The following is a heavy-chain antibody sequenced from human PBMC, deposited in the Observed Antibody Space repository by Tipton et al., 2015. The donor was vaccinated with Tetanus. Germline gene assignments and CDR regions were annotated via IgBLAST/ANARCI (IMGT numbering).Heavy chain of an antibody. CDR2: ISYRGET. V-gene: IGHV4-39*01. D-gene: IGHD3-22*01. J-gene: IGHJ4*02. CDR1: GASISTLNYY. CDR3: ARHYDTSGYYFV. Sequence: TLSLTCSVSGASISTLNYYWAWIRQPPGRGLEWIGAISYRGETHFNPSLGGRVSMSVDTSKNQFSVDLSSVTAADTAVYFCARHYDTSGYYFVWGQGVLVTVSS.